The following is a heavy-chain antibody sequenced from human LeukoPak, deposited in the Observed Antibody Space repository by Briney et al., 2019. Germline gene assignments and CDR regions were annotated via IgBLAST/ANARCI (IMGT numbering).Heavy chain of an antibody. V-gene: IGHV3-21*01. CDR2: ITSSNNYI. J-gene: IGHJ5*01. CDR3: ARVAVSGPTGWFDS. CDR1: GFTFSTYS. Sequence: GGSLRLSCAGSGFTFSTYSMNWVRQAPGKGLEWVSSITSSNNYIYYADSMKGRFPISRDNVDNVVYLEMNSLGAEDTATYYCARVAVSGPTGWFDSWGQGTLVIVSS. D-gene: IGHD2-8*02.